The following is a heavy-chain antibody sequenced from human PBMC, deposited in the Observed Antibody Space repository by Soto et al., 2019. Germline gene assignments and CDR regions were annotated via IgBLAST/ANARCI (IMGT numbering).Heavy chain of an antibody. CDR2: ISSGGST. Sequence: EVQLVESGGGLVQPGGSLRLSCAASGFTVSNLYMTWVRQAPGKGLXWVAVISSGGSTYYADSVKGRFTISRDNSKNTLYLEMNSLRAEDTAVYYCARDTLGGAYDFLHGGQGTLVTVSS. CDR1: GFTVSNLY. V-gene: IGHV3-66*01. D-gene: IGHD3-3*01. J-gene: IGHJ4*02. CDR3: ARDTLGGAYDFLH.